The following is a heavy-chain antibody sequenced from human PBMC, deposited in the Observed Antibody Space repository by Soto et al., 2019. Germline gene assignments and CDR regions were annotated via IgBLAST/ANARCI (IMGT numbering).Heavy chain of an antibody. D-gene: IGHD5-18*01. V-gene: IGHV1-18*04. CDR1: GYTFTSYG. CDR2: ISAYNGNT. Sequence: ASVKVSCKASGYTFTSYGISWVRQAPGQGLEWMGWISAYNGNTNYAQKLQGRVTMTTDTSTSTAYMELRSLRSDDTAVYYCARSKDGYGYGHDAFDIWGQGTMVTVSS. CDR3: ARSKDGYGYGHDAFDI. J-gene: IGHJ3*02.